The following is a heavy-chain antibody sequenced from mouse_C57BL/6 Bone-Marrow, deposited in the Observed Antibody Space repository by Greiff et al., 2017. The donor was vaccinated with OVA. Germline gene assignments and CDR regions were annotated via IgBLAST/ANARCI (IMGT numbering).Heavy chain of an antibody. D-gene: IGHD2-3*01. Sequence: EVMLVESGGDLVKPGGSLKLSCAASGFTFSSYGMSWVRQTPDKRLEWVATISSGGSYTYYPDSVKGRFTISRDNAKNTLYLQMSSLKSEDTAMYYCARQGYDGYYYAMDYWGQGTSVTVSS. CDR1: GFTFSSYG. V-gene: IGHV5-6*01. CDR3: ARQGYDGYYYAMDY. J-gene: IGHJ4*01. CDR2: ISSGGSYT.